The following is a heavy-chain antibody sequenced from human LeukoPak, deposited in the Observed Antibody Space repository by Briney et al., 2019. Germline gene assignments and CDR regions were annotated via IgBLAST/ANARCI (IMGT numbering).Heavy chain of an antibody. CDR1: GYTFTGYY. V-gene: IGHV1-2*02. D-gene: IGHD2-15*01. CDR2: INPNSGGT. J-gene: IGHJ4*02. CDR3: ARDSENCSGGSCYHTFDY. Sequence: ASVKVSCEASGYTFTGYYMHWVRQAPGQGLEWMGWINPNSGGTNYAQKFQGRVTMTRDTSISTAYMELSRLRSDDTAVYYCARDSENCSGGSCYHTFDYWGQGTLVTVSS.